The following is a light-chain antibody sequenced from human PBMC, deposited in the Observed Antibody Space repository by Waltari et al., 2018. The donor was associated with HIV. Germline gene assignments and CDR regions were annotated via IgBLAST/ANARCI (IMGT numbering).Light chain of an antibody. CDR1: QSVPASTS. V-gene: IGKV3-20*01. Sequence: EIVLTQSPGTLSLSPGERATLSCRASQSVPASTSLAWYQQRPGQAPRLLIYGATSRATGIPDRFSGSGSGTDFSLPISRLEPEDFALYYCQQYGISPWTFGQGTKVEIK. J-gene: IGKJ1*01. CDR2: GAT. CDR3: QQYGISPWT.